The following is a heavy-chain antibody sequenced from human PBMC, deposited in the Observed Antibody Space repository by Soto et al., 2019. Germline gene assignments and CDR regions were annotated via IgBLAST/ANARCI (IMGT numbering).Heavy chain of an antibody. D-gene: IGHD3-10*01. CDR1: GGSISSYY. V-gene: IGHV4-59*08. CDR2: IYSSGST. J-gene: IGHJ4*02. Sequence: QVQLLESGPGLVKPSETLSLTCTVSGGSISSYYWSWIRQPPGKGLEWIGYIYSSGSTNYNPSLXSGVXIXIDTSKNQFSLKLSSVTAADTAVYYCARRYGGGFDYWGQGTLVTVSS. CDR3: ARRYGGGFDY.